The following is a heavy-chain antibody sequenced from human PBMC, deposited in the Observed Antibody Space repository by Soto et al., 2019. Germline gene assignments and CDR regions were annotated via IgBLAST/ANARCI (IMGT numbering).Heavy chain of an antibody. CDR1: GGSVSSGSYY. V-gene: IGHV4-61*01. Sequence: QVQLQESGPGLVKPSETLSLTCTVSGGSVSSGSYYWSWIRQPPGKGLEWIGYIYYSGSTNYNPSLKSRVTISVDTSKNQFSLKLSSVTAADTAVDYCARALVATAREYYWGQGTLVTGFS. CDR2: IYYSGST. J-gene: IGHJ4*02. D-gene: IGHD5-12*01. CDR3: ARALVATAREYY.